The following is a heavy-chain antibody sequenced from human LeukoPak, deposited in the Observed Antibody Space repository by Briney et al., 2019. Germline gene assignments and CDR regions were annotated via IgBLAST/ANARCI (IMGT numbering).Heavy chain of an antibody. D-gene: IGHD6-19*01. J-gene: IGHJ3*02. V-gene: IGHV3-7*01. CDR2: IKQDGSEK. Sequence: GGSLRLSCAASGFTFSSYWVSWVRQAPGKGLEWVANIKQDGSEKYYVDSVKGRFTISRDNAKNSLYLQMNSLRAEDTAVYYCARVGSSGWYRGAFDIWGQGTMVTVSS. CDR3: ARVGSSGWYRGAFDI. CDR1: GFTFSSYW.